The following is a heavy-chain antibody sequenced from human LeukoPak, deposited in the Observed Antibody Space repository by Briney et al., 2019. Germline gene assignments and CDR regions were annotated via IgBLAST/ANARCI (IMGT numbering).Heavy chain of an antibody. J-gene: IGHJ4*02. CDR3: AKGVDYCSGGSCPADY. Sequence: GRSLRLSCAASGFTFSNYGIHWVRQAPGKGLEWVAVISYDGNNKYYADSVKGRFTISRDNSKNTLFLQMNSLRAEDTAVYYCAKGVDYCSGGSCPADYWGPGTLVTVS. CDR1: GFTFSNYG. V-gene: IGHV3-30*18. CDR2: ISYDGNNK. D-gene: IGHD2-15*01.